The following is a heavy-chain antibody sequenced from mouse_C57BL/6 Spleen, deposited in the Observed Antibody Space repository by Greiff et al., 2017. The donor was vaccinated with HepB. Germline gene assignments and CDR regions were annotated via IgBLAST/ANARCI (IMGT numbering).Heavy chain of an antibody. CDR3: ATTGPYYFDY. Sequence: DVQLQESGGGLVKPGGSLKLSCAASGFTFSDYGMHWVRQAPEKGLEWVAYISSGSSTIYYADTVKGRFTISRDNAKNTLFLQMTSLRSEDTAMYYCATTGPYYFDYWGQGTTLTVSS. J-gene: IGHJ2*01. V-gene: IGHV5-17*01. CDR2: ISSGSSTI. D-gene: IGHD4-1*01. CDR1: GFTFSDYG.